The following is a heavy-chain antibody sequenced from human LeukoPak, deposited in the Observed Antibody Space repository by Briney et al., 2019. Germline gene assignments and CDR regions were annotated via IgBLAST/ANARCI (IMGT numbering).Heavy chain of an antibody. CDR2: INHSGSS. CDR1: GGSFRGYY. J-gene: IGHJ4*02. D-gene: IGHD5-12*01. Sequence: PSETLSLTCAVYGGSFRGYYWSWIRQPPGKGLEWIGDINHSGSSNYNPPLNSQVTISVDTSQNQFPLMLRSVTAADTAVYYCARGRGIVATIKVYYFDYWGQGTLVTVSS. CDR3: ARGRGIVATIKVYYFDY. V-gene: IGHV4-34*01.